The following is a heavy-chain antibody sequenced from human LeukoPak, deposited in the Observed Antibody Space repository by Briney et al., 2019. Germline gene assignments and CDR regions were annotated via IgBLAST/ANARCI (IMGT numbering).Heavy chain of an antibody. J-gene: IGHJ6*02. Sequence: ASVKASCKASGYTFTSYGISWVRQAPGQGLEWMGWISAYNGNTNYAQKLQGRVTMTTDTSTSTAYMELRSLRSDDTAVYYCARALLQPLYYYYGMDVWGQGTTVTVSS. V-gene: IGHV1-18*01. D-gene: IGHD2-15*01. CDR3: ARALLQPLYYYYGMDV. CDR1: GYTFTSYG. CDR2: ISAYNGNT.